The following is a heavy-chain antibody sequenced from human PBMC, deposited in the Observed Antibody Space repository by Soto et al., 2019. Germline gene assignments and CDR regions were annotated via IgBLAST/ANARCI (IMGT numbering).Heavy chain of an antibody. J-gene: IGHJ5*02. D-gene: IGHD3-22*01. V-gene: IGHV1-69*08. CDR1: GGTFSTYT. CDR3: AGDPDSHYNDSHAYSYP. CDR2: IIPIIGII. Sequence: QVQLVQSGAEVKKPGSSVKVSCKASGGTFSTYTITWVRQAPGQGLEWMGRIIPIIGIINYAQKFQGRVTIPAYKFTVTAYKELTRLRSDDTAVYYCAGDPDSHYNDSHAYSYPWGQGTLVTVSS.